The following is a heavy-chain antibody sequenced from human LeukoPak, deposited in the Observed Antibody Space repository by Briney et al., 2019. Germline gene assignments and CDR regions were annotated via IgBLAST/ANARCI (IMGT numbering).Heavy chain of an antibody. J-gene: IGHJ4*02. V-gene: IGHV3-30*01. CDR1: GFTFSSYA. D-gene: IGHD3-22*01. Sequence: PGGSLRLSCAASGFTFSSYAMHWVRQAPGKGLEWVAVISYDGSNKYYADSVKGRFTISRDNSKSTLYLQMNSLRAEDTAVYYCARGSSSGYYEGVFDYWGQGTLVTVSS. CDR2: ISYDGSNK. CDR3: ARGSSSGYYEGVFDY.